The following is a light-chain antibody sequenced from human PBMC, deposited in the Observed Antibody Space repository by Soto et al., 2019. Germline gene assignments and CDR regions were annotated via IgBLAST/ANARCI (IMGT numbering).Light chain of an antibody. Sequence: QSVLTQPASVSGSPGQSITISCSGTSSDVGSYDHVAWYQQFPGKTPKLMIYEVSNRPSGVSSRFSGSKSGNTASLTISGLQAADEADYYCSLYTSENTYVFGTGTKVTVL. CDR3: SLYTSENTYV. CDR2: EVS. CDR1: SSDVGSYDH. J-gene: IGLJ1*01. V-gene: IGLV2-14*01.